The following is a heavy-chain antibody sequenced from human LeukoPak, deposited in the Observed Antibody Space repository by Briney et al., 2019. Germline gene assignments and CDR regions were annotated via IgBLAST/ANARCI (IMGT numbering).Heavy chain of an antibody. CDR3: AKEETYYYEGRVSGVYPAALDY. J-gene: IGHJ4*02. V-gene: IGHV3-30*02. CDR2: IWYDGSNK. CDR1: GFTFSTYR. D-gene: IGHD3-22*01. Sequence: RSGGSLRLSCAASGFTFSTYRLHWVRQAPGKGLEGVADIWYDGSNKYYADSVKGRFTISRDNSKNTLYLQMNSLRAEDTAVYYCAKEETYYYEGRVSGVYPAALDYWGQGTLVTVSS.